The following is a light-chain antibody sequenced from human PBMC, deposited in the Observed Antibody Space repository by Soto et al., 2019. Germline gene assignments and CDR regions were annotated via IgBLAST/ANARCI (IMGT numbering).Light chain of an antibody. CDR1: SSDVGGYNY. CDR3: SSYTRSSTRV. J-gene: IGLJ3*02. CDR2: EVS. V-gene: IGLV2-14*01. Sequence: QSALTQPASVSGSPGQSITISCTGTSSDVGGYNYVSWYQQHPGKAPKLMIYEVSNRPSGVSNRFSGSKSGNTASLTISGLQAEDVADYYCSSYTRSSTRVFGGGTKVTVL.